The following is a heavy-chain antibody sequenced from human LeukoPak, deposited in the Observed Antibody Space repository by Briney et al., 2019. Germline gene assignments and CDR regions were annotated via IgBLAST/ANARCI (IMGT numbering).Heavy chain of an antibody. CDR1: GGSISSYY. CDR2: IYYSGST. CDR3: ARGDKGTSDV. D-gene: IGHD1-1*01. V-gene: IGHV4-59*12. Sequence: SETLSLTCTVSGGSISSYYWSWIRQAPGKGLEWIGYIYYSGSTNYNPSLKSRVTISVDTSKNQFSLKRRSVTAADTAFYYCARGDKGTSDVWGQGTTVTVSS. J-gene: IGHJ6*02.